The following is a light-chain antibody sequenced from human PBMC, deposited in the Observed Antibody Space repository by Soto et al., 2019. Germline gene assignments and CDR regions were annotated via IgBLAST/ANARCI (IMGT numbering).Light chain of an antibody. Sequence: DIQMTQSPSSLSASVGDRVTITCRASQCIYNYLAWYQQKPGKAPKLLIYAASTLEAGVPSRFSGSGSGTDFPLTISSLQPEDVATYYCHKYNSALLTFGQGTRLEIK. CDR2: AAS. J-gene: IGKJ5*01. CDR3: HKYNSALLT. CDR1: QCIYNY. V-gene: IGKV1-27*01.